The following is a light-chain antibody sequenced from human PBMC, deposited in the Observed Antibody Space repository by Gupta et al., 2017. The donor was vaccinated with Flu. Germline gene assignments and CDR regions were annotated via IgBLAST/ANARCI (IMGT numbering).Light chain of an antibody. V-gene: IGLV3-21*03. CDR1: NIRSNS. CDR2: DDS. CDR3: QVWDISSDHYV. J-gene: IGLJ1*01. Sequence: SLLPPPPSLSVAPVKTARSTCGRNNIRSNSVHWYQQKPGQAPVLVTYDDSDRPSGIPERFSGSTSGNTATLTISRVEAGDEADYYCQVWDISSDHYVFGAGTKVTVL.